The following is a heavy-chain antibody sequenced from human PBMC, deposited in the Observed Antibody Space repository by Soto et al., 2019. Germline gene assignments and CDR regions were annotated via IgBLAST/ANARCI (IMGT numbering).Heavy chain of an antibody. CDR2: ISYDGSNK. J-gene: IGHJ6*02. D-gene: IGHD2-2*01. CDR1: GFTFSSYA. CDR3: ARDIVVVPADLSRYYGMDA. Sequence: GGSLRLSCAASGFTFSSYAMHWVRQAPGKGLEWVAVISYDGSNKYYADSVKGRFTISRDNSKNTLYLQMNSLRAEDTAVYYCARDIVVVPADLSRYYGMDAWGQGTTVTVSS. V-gene: IGHV3-30-3*01.